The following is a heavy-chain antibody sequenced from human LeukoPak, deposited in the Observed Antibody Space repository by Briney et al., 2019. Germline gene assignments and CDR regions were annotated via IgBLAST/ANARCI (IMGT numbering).Heavy chain of an antibody. V-gene: IGHV3-11*04. Sequence: GGSLRLSCAASGFTFSDYYMSWIRQAPGKGLEWVSYISSSGSTIYYADSVKGRFTISRDNAKNSLYLQMNSLRAEDTAVYYCARDSNSNYPHYSGYMDVWGKGTTVTVSS. J-gene: IGHJ6*03. CDR1: GFTFSDYY. D-gene: IGHD4-11*01. CDR3: ARDSNSNYPHYSGYMDV. CDR2: ISSSGSTI.